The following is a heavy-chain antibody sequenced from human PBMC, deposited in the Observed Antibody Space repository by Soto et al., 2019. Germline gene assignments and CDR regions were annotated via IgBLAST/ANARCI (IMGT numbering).Heavy chain of an antibody. Sequence: PGGALRLSCAASGFSFSSYEMNWVRQSPGKGLEWFSYISPSATSIYCAYSVKGRFTISRYNAKNSLYLQMNSLRADDTALYHCARDVPSAEIWIGYSYGMDLWGQGSTVTVSS. D-gene: IGHD3-3*01. V-gene: IGHV3-48*03. CDR3: ARDVPSAEIWIGYSYGMDL. J-gene: IGHJ6*02. CDR1: GFSFSSYE. CDR2: ISPSATSI.